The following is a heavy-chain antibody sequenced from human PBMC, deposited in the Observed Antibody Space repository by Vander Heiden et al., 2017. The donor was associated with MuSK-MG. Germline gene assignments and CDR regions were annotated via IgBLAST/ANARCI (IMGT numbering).Heavy chain of an antibody. CDR1: GVSISGGVYY. V-gene: IGHV4-30-4*08. J-gene: IGHJ4*01. CDR2: ICDSGGT. D-gene: IGHD3-10*01. CDR3: AREYVGESSHDY. Sequence: QGQLQEAGPGLVKPSQALSLTSTVSGVSISGGVYYWSWIRQPPGKGLEWIGYICDSGGTYYNPSLKSRVIISVDTSKNQFSLKQSSVTAADAAVDYCAREYVGESSHDYWGQGTLVTVSS.